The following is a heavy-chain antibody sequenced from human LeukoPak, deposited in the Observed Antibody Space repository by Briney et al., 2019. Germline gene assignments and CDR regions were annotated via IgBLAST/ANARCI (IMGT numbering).Heavy chain of an antibody. CDR2: IYYTGGT. V-gene: IGHV4-39*01. Sequence: PSETLSLTCTVSGGSISSTTYYWVWIRQPPGKGLEWIGSIYYTGGTYYNPSLKSRVTISVDTSKNQFSLKLSSVTAADTAVYYCARQPYRGNSWFDYWGQGTLVTVSS. D-gene: IGHD4-23*01. CDR1: GGSISSTTYY. J-gene: IGHJ4*02. CDR3: ARQPYRGNSWFDY.